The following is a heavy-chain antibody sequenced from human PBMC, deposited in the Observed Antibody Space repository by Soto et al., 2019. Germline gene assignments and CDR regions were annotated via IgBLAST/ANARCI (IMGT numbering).Heavy chain of an antibody. V-gene: IGHV3-53*01. J-gene: IGHJ6*02. Sequence: GGSLRLSCAASGFTVSSNYMSWVRQAPGKGLEWVSVIYSGGSTYYADSVKGRFTISRDNSKNTLYLQMNSLRAEDTAVYYCARDRRIGRSAKVRGVTDKDYYYYGMDVWGQGTTVTVSS. D-gene: IGHD3-10*01. CDR2: IYSGGST. CDR1: GFTVSSNY. CDR3: ARDRRIGRSAKVRGVTDKDYYYYGMDV.